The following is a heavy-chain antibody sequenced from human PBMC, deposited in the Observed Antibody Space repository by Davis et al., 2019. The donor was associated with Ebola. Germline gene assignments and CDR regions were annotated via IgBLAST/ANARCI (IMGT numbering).Heavy chain of an antibody. Sequence: GGSLRLSCAASGFTFSTYTMTWVRQAPGKGLEWVSSISISSAFIYYADSVKGRFTISRDNSKNTLYLQMNSLTVEDTAVYYCAKGGSGWPSDYSYGMGVWGKGTTVTVSS. J-gene: IGHJ6*04. CDR1: GFTFSTYT. D-gene: IGHD6-19*01. V-gene: IGHV3-21*04. CDR3: AKGGSGWPSDYSYGMGV. CDR2: ISISSAFI.